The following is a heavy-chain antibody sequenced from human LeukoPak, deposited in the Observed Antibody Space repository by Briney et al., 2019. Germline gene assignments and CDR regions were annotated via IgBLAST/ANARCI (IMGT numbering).Heavy chain of an antibody. CDR2: ISATSGNT. J-gene: IGHJ5*02. V-gene: IGHV1-18*01. CDR3: GKGSTGWSRDP. CDR1: GYTFTERG. Sequence: GASVKASCKASGYTFTERGISWMRHVPGQGLEWMGWISATSGNTYYAQTFQDRVTMTTDASTSTAYMELRDLTADDTAVYYCGKGSTGWSRDPWGQGTLVTVSS. D-gene: IGHD6-19*01.